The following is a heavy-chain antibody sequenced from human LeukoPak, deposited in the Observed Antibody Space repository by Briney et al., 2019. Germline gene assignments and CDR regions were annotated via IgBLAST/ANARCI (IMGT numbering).Heavy chain of an antibody. J-gene: IGHJ5*02. Sequence: ASVKVSCKASGYTFTGYYMHWVRQAPGQGLEWMGWINPNSGGTNYAQKFQGRVNMTRDTSISTAYMELSRLRSDDTAVYYCARLGYCSSTSCRRALPPAQNWFDPWGQGTLVTVSS. CDR3: ARLGYCSSTSCRRALPPAQNWFDP. V-gene: IGHV1-2*02. CDR2: INPNSGGT. D-gene: IGHD2-2*01. CDR1: GYTFTGYY.